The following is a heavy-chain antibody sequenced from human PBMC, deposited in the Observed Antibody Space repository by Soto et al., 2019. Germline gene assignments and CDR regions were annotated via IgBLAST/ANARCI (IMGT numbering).Heavy chain of an antibody. CDR3: AHKGGRGAGMDV. V-gene: IGHV2-5*02. D-gene: IGHD2-15*01. Sequence: QITLKESGPTVVKPTQTLTLTCTFSGFSVSTSGVGVAWIRQPPGKALEWLALIYWDDDKRYSPFLQSRVTMTKDTPNNQVVLTMTHMDPVDTATYYGAHKGGRGAGMDVWGPGTSVTVSS. CDR1: GFSVSTSGVG. CDR2: IYWDDDK. J-gene: IGHJ6*02.